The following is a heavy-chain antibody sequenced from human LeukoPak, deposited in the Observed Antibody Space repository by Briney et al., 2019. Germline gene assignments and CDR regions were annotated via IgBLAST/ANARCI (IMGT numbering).Heavy chain of an antibody. V-gene: IGHV5-51*01. CDR3: ARSGARGYDILTGYYNYYYYGMDV. D-gene: IGHD3-9*01. J-gene: IGHJ6*02. CDR2: IYPGDSDT. CDR1: GYSFTSYW. Sequence: GESLKISCKGSGYSFTSYWIGWVRQMPGKGLEWMGIIYPGDSDTRYSPSFQGQVTISADKSISTAYLQWSNLKASDTAMYYCARSGARGYDILTGYYNYYYYGMDVWGQGTAVTVSS.